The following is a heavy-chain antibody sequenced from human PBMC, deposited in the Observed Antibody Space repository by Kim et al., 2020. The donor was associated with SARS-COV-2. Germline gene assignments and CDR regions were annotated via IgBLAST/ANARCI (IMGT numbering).Heavy chain of an antibody. CDR2: IYYSGST. CDR1: GGSISSSSYY. D-gene: IGHD6-13*01. CDR3: ARHGDVLLAAAGANFDY. J-gene: IGHJ4*02. V-gene: IGHV4-39*01. Sequence: SETLSLTCTVSGGSISSSSYYWGWIRQPPGKGLEWIGSIYYSGSTYYNPSLKSRVTISVDTSKNQFSLKLSSVTAADTAVYYCARHGDVLLAAAGANFDYWGQGTLVTVSS.